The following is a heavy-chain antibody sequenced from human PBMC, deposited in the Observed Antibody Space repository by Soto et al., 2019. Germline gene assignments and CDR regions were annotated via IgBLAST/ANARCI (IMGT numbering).Heavy chain of an antibody. CDR2: IYHSGST. CDR3: ARRGGGVVLAATTPFDY. D-gene: IGHD2-15*01. J-gene: IGHJ4*02. CDR1: SGSITTANW. Sequence: QVPLQESGPRLVRPSGTLSLTCTVSSGSITTANWWSWVRQPPGRGLEGIGEIYHSGSTNYNLSLKSRVTLSVDKSNNHFSLTLSSVTAADTATYDCARRGGGVVLAATTPFDYWGQGTLVTVSS. V-gene: IGHV4-4*02.